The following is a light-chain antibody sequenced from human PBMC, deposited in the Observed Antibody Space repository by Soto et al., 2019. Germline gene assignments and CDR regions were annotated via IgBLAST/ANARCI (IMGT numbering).Light chain of an antibody. CDR2: EVS. Sequence: SALTQPASVSGSPGQSITISCTGTSSDIGGYNFVSWYHQHPGKAPKLMIYEVSNRPSGVSDRFSGSKSGNTASLTISGLQAEDEADYYCSSFRSGTTLFGTGTKVTVL. CDR3: SSFRSGTTL. CDR1: SSDIGGYNF. V-gene: IGLV2-14*01. J-gene: IGLJ1*01.